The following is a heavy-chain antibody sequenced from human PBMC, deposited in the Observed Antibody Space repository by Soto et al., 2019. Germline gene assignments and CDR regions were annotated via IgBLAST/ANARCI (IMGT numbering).Heavy chain of an antibody. V-gene: IGHV3-21*01. CDR1: GFTFSNYN. CDR2: ITSAGSYT. J-gene: IGHJ6*02. CDR3: ARGILGGVRIDYGMDV. D-gene: IGHD2-8*02. Sequence: EVQLVESGGGLVKPGGSLRLSCAASGFTFSNYNMNWVRQPPGKGLEWVSSITSAGSYTYYAESLKGRVTISRDNAKNSLFLQMNSLRAEDTALYFCARGILGGVRIDYGMDVWGQGTTVTVSS.